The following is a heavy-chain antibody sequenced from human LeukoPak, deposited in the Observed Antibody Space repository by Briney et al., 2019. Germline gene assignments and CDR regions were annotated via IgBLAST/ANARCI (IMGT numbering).Heavy chain of an antibody. J-gene: IGHJ5*02. CDR3: ARAVAVRDYGDYPWFDP. Sequence: SETLSLTCTVSGGSISSYYWSWIRQPAGKGLEWIGRIYTSGSTNYNPSFKSRVTMSVDTSKNQFSLKLSSVTAADTAVYYCARAVAVRDYGDYPWFDPWGQGTLVTVSS. V-gene: IGHV4-4*07. CDR2: IYTSGST. D-gene: IGHD4-17*01. CDR1: GGSISSYY.